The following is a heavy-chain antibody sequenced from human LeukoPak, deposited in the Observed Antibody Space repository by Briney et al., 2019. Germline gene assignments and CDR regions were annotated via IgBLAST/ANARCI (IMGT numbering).Heavy chain of an antibody. CDR3: ARQAVAGTGDDAFDI. CDR2: IYYSGST. V-gene: IGHV4-39*01. D-gene: IGHD6-19*01. J-gene: IGHJ3*02. Sequence: SETLSLTCTVSGGSISSSSYYWGWIRQPPGKGLEWIGSIYYSGSTFYNPSLKSRVALSVDTSKNQFSLKLSAVTAADTAVYYCARQAVAGTGDDAFDIWGQGTMVTVSS. CDR1: GGSISSSSYY.